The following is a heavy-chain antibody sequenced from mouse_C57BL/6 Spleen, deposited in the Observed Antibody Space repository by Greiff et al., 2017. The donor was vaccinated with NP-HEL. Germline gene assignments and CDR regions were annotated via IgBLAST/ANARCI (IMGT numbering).Heavy chain of an antibody. J-gene: IGHJ3*01. CDR2: INPDSSTI. CDR3: ARPLNWAEAWFAY. CDR1: TVDFSRYW. Sequence: PAATVDFSRYWMSWVRRAPGKGLEWIGEINPDSSTINYAPSLKDKFIISRDNAKNTLYLQMSKVRSEDTALYYCARPLNWAEAWFAYWGQGTLVTVSA. D-gene: IGHD4-1*02. V-gene: IGHV4-1*01.